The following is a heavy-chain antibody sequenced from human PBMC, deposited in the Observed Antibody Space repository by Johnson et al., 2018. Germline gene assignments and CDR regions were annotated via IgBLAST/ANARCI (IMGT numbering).Heavy chain of an antibody. CDR1: GFTFSNYA. CDR3: SRVNSGTFDS. V-gene: IGHV3-23*04. CDR2: VSGRGDNT. D-gene: IGHD1-1*01. Sequence: VQLVESGGGLVQPGESLRLSCAASGFTFSNYAMSWVRQAPGKGLEWVSTVSGRGDNTFYADSVKGRFTISRDDSKNTLYLERNSLRAEDTAVYYWSRVNSGTFDSWGQGTMGTVAS. J-gene: IGHJ3*02.